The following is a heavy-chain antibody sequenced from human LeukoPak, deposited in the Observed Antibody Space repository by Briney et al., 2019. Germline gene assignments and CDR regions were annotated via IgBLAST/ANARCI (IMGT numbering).Heavy chain of an antibody. D-gene: IGHD5-12*01. Sequence: GGSLRLSCAASGFTFSSYAMHWVRQAPGKGLEGVAVISYDGSNKYYADSVKGRFTISRDNSKNTLYLQMNSLRAEDTDVYYCARGLIVATALDYWGQGTLVTVSS. CDR1: GFTFSSYA. J-gene: IGHJ4*02. V-gene: IGHV3-30*04. CDR2: ISYDGSNK. CDR3: ARGLIVATALDY.